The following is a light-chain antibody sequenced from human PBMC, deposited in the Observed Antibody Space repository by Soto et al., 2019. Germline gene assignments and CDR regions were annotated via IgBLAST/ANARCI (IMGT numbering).Light chain of an antibody. Sequence: ESVVTQSPATLSVSPGERATLSCRASQSVSSSYLVWYQQKPGQAPRLLIYGASSRATGIPDRFSGSGSGTDFTLTISRLEPEDFAVYYCQQYGSSMYTFGQGTRLEIK. CDR2: GAS. V-gene: IGKV3-20*01. CDR1: QSVSSSY. J-gene: IGKJ5*01. CDR3: QQYGSSMYT.